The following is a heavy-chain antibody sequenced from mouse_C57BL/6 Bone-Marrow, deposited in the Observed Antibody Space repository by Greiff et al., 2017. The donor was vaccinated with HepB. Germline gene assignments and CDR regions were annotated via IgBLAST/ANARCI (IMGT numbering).Heavy chain of an antibody. CDR2: ISSGGSYT. CDR3: ARRGSPGWFAY. CDR1: GFTFSSYG. Sequence: DVHLVESGGDLVKPGGSLKLSCAASGFTFSSYGMSWVRQTPDKRLEWVATISSGGSYTYYPDSVKGRFTISRDNAKNTLYLQMSSLKSEDTAMYYCARRGSPGWFAYWGQGTLVTVSA. V-gene: IGHV5-6*01. D-gene: IGHD1-1*01. J-gene: IGHJ3*01.